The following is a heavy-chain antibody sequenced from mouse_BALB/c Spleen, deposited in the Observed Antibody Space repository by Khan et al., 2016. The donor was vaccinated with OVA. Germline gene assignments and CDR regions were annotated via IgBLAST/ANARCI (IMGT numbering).Heavy chain of an antibody. D-gene: IGHD2-12*01. V-gene: IGHV5-6-3*01. CDR3: ARSAI. CDR1: RFTISSYG. Sequence: EVQLVESGGGIVQPGGSLKSSCAASRFTISSYGMSSVRQTPEKRLELVATIDSNGGSTDYPHSVKHRLTLSADNSTNALYPQMGSLKSEDTAMDYGARSAIWGQGTILTVSA. J-gene: IGHJ2*01. CDR2: IDSNGGST.